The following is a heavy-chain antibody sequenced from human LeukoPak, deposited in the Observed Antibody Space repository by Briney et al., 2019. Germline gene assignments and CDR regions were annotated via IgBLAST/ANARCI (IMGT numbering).Heavy chain of an antibody. CDR3: ARSLPWARGVINRFDY. CDR2: IYYSGST. J-gene: IGHJ4*02. D-gene: IGHD3-10*01. V-gene: IGHV4-59*01. Sequence: SETLSLTCTVSGGSISSYYWSWIRQPPGKGLEWIGYIYYSGSTNYNPSLKSRVTISVDTSKNQFSLKLSSVTAADTAVYYCARSLPWARGVINRFDYWGQGTLVTVSS. CDR1: GGSISSYY.